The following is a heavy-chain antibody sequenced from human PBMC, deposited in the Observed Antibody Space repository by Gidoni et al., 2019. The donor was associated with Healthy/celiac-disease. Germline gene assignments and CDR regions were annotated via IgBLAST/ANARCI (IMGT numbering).Heavy chain of an antibody. J-gene: IGHJ3*02. D-gene: IGHD3-10*01. CDR2: LSYDGSNK. Sequence: QVQLVESGGGVVQPGRSLRLSCAASGFPFSSYAMHGVRQAPGKGLEWVAVLSYDGSNKYYADSVKGRFTISRDNSKNTLYLQMNSLRAEDTAVYYCARDRSPLLWFGEWGAFDIWGQGTMVTVSS. V-gene: IGHV3-30-3*01. CDR3: ARDRSPLLWFGEWGAFDI. CDR1: GFPFSSYA.